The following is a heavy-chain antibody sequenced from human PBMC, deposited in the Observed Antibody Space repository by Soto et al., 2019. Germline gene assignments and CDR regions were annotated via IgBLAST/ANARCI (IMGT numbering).Heavy chain of an antibody. CDR2: ISGSGGST. Sequence: VGSLRLSCAASGFTFSSYAMSWVRQAPGKGLEWVSAISGSGGSTYYADSVKGRFTISRDNSKNTLYLQMNSLRAEDTAVYYCAKESSIAARPDPYFDYWGQGTLVTVSS. V-gene: IGHV3-23*01. CDR1: GFTFSSYA. J-gene: IGHJ4*02. D-gene: IGHD6-6*01. CDR3: AKESSIAARPDPYFDY.